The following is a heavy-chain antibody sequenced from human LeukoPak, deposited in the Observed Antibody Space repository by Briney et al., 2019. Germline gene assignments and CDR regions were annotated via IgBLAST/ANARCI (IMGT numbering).Heavy chain of an antibody. CDR2: INPNSGGT. CDR3: ASGSYYDYVWGSRYPDY. D-gene: IGHD3-16*01. Sequence: ASVKVSCKASGYTFTSYGISWVRQAPGQGLEWMGWINPNSGGTNYAQKFQGRVTMTRDTSISTAYMELSRLRSDDTAVYYCASGSYYDYVWGSRYPDYWGQGTLVTVSS. CDR1: GYTFTSYG. V-gene: IGHV1-2*02. J-gene: IGHJ4*02.